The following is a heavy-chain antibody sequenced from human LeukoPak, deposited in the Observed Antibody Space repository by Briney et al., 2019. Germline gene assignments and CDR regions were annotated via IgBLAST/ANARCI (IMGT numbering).Heavy chain of an antibody. J-gene: IGHJ3*02. CDR3: ATFNGPPPPTLRFLEWLLLGI. Sequence: SETLSLTCAVYGGSFSGYYWSWIRQPPGKGLEWIGEINHSGSTNYNPSLKSRVTISVDTSKNQFSLKLSSVTAADTAVYYCATFNGPPPPTLRFLEWLLLGIWGQGTMVTVSS. CDR1: GGSFSGYY. V-gene: IGHV4-34*01. D-gene: IGHD3-3*01. CDR2: INHSGST.